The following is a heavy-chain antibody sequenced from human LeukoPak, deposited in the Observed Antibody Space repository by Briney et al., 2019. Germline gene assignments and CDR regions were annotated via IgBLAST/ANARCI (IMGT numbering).Heavy chain of an antibody. CDR2: ISYDGSNK. CDR3: AKGAVRGYFSSGY. D-gene: IGHD5-18*01. J-gene: IGHJ4*02. Sequence: GGALRLSCAASGVTFSSYAMHWGRPAPGKGVGWGGVISYDGSNKYYADSVKGRFTISRDNSKNTLYLQMNSLRAEDTAVYYCAKGAVRGYFSSGYWGQGTLVTVSS. CDR1: GVTFSSYA. V-gene: IGHV3-30*01.